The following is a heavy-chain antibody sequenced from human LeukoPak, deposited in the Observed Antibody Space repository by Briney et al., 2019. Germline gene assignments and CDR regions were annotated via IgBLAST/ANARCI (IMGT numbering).Heavy chain of an antibody. V-gene: IGHV3-48*01. D-gene: IGHD3-22*01. J-gene: IGHJ3*02. CDR3: AKNYYDSSGLGDDAFDI. Sequence: PGGSLRLSCAASGFTFSSYSMNWVRQAPGKGLEWVSYISSSSSTIYYADSVKGRFTISRDNAKNPLYLQMNSLRAEDTAVYYCAKNYYDSSGLGDDAFDIWGQGTMVTVSS. CDR2: ISSSSSTI. CDR1: GFTFSSYS.